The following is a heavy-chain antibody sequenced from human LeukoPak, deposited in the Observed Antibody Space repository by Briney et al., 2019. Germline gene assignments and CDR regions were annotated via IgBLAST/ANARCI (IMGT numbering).Heavy chain of an antibody. J-gene: IGHJ4*02. V-gene: IGHV3-23*01. CDR2: ISGSGGST. CDR1: GFTFSSYA. Sequence: GGSLRLSCAASGFTFSSYAMSWVRQAPGKGLEWVSAISGSGGSTYYADSVKGRFTISRDNSKNTLYLQMNSLRTEDTAVYYCAKDGYSGYDGYYFDYWGQGTLVTVSS. D-gene: IGHD5-12*01. CDR3: AKDGYSGYDGYYFDY.